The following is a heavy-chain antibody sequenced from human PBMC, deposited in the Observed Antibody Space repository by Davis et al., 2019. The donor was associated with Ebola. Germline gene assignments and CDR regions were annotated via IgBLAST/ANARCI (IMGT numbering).Heavy chain of an antibody. CDR3: ARGRWLQPSYYFDY. V-gene: IGHV3-30*04. CDR2: ISYDGSNK. J-gene: IGHJ4*02. Sequence: PGGSLRLSCAASGFTFSNYAMHWVRQAPDKGLEWVAVISYDGSNKYDADSVKGRFTISRDNTENTLYLQMNSLRAEDTAVYYCARGRWLQPSYYFDYWGQGTLVTVSS. D-gene: IGHD5-24*01. CDR1: GFTFSNYA.